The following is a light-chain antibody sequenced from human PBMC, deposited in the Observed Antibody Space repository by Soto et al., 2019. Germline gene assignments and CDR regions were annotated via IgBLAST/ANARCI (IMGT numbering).Light chain of an antibody. V-gene: IGLV1-51*01. J-gene: IGLJ2*01. CDR2: DNN. CDR3: GTWDSSLSGVV. CDR1: SSNIGNNY. Sequence: QSVLTQPPSVSAAPGQKVTISCSGSSSNIGNNYVSWYQQLPGTAPKLLIYDNNKRPSGIPDRFSGSKSGTSATLGITGLQTGDEADYYCGTWDSSLSGVVFGGGTKPDRP.